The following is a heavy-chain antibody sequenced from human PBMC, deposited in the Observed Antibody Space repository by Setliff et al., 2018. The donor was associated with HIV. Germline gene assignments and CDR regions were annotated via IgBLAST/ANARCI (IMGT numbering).Heavy chain of an antibody. J-gene: IGHJ6*02. D-gene: IGHD1-26*01. Sequence: PSETLSLTCAVYGGSFSGYYWSWIRQPPGKGLEWIGEINHSGSTNYNPSLKSRVTISVDTSKNQFSLKLSSVTAADRAVYYCARSKISGSNHETYGFDVWGQGTTVTVSS. CDR3: ARSKISGSNHETYGFDV. CDR2: INHSGST. CDR1: GGSFSGYY. V-gene: IGHV4-34*01.